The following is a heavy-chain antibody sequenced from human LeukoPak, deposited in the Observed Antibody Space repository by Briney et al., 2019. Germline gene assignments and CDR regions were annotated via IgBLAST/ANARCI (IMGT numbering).Heavy chain of an antibody. V-gene: IGHV4-34*01. J-gene: IGHJ4*02. Sequence: SETLSLTCAVYGGSFSGYYWSWIRQPPGKGLEWIGEINHSGSTNYNPSLKSRVTISVDTSKNQFSLKLSSVTAADTAVYYCARRRRGYQYYFDYWGQGTLVTVSS. D-gene: IGHD3-22*01. CDR3: ARRRRGYQYYFDY. CDR2: INHSGST. CDR1: GGSFSGYY.